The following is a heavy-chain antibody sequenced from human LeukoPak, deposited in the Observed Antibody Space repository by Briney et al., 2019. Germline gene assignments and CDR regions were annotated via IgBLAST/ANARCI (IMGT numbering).Heavy chain of an antibody. J-gene: IGHJ4*02. Sequence: SVKVSCKASGGTFSSYAISWVRQAPGQGLKWMGRIIPILGIANYAQKFQGRVTITADKSTSTAYMELSSLRSEDTAVYYCARDRKALTMVRGALYYFDYWGQGTLVTVSS. CDR1: GGTFSSYA. CDR2: IIPILGIA. V-gene: IGHV1-69*04. CDR3: ARDRKALTMVRGALYYFDY. D-gene: IGHD3-10*01.